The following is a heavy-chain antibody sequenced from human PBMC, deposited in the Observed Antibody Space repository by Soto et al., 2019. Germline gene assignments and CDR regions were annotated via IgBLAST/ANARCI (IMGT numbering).Heavy chain of an antibody. Sequence: QLELQESGSGLVKPSQTMSLTCAVSGGSISSGGYSWSWMRQPPGKGMEWIGYIYHRGITYYNPSLKRRVTISVDRSKNQFSLKLSSVTAADTAVYCCARGSSLSFDFWGQGTLVTVSP. CDR3: ARGSSLSFDF. CDR2: IYHRGIT. J-gene: IGHJ4*01. V-gene: IGHV4-30-2*01. CDR1: GGSISSGGYS.